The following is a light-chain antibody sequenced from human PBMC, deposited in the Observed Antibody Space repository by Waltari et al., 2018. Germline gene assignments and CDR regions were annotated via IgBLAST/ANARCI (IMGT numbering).Light chain of an antibody. CDR1: QGISNY. CDR3: QQLDSYQWT. V-gene: IGKV1-9*01. J-gene: IGKJ1*01. Sequence: IQLTKSPSSRSASVGDRVTSTRRASQGISNYLAWYQQKPGTAPKLLIYAASTLHSGIPARFSGSGSGTDFSLIISRLQPEDFASYYCQQLDSYQWTFGQGTKVEIK. CDR2: AAS.